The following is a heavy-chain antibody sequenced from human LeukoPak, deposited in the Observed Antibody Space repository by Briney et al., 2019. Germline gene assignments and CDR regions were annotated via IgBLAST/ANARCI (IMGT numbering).Heavy chain of an antibody. D-gene: IGHD4-17*01. J-gene: IGHJ5*02. CDR3: ARDAGFNDYGDQGWFDP. CDR1: GGSINSGDYY. V-gene: IGHV4-31*03. Sequence: SETLSLTCTVSGGSINSGDYYWTWIRQHPGKGLEWIGYIKHSGSTYYNSSLKSRVTISVDTSRNQISLKLSSVTAADTAVYYCARDAGFNDYGDQGWFDPWGQGTLVTVSS. CDR2: IKHSGST.